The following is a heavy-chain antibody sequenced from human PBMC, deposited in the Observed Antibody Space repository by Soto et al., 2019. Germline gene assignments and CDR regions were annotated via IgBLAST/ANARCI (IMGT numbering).Heavy chain of an antibody. J-gene: IGHJ6*02. CDR3: AKALRGGMVV. V-gene: IGHV3-23*01. CDR1: GFTFNFSV. CDR2: MTTSDGRT. Sequence: LRLSCAASGFTFNFSVMSWVRQAPVKGLEWVSLMTTSDGRTYYADSVKGRFTISRDNSESTLYLQMNSLRAEDTAVYYCAKALRGGMVVWGQGTTVTVSS.